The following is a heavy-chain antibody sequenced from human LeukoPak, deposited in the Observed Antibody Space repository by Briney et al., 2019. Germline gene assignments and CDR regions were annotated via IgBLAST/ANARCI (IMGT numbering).Heavy chain of an antibody. J-gene: IGHJ6*03. CDR2: SSSSSRYI. CDR3: ARDREEDYYMDV. V-gene: IGHV3-21*01. Sequence: PGGSLRLSCAASGFTYNYYNMIWLRQSPGKGLEWVSSSSSSSRYIYYADTVKCRFTSARDNTKNSLYLQMNSLRAEATAVYYCARDREEDYYMDVWGKGTTVTVSS. CDR1: GFTYNYYN. D-gene: IGHD3-10*01.